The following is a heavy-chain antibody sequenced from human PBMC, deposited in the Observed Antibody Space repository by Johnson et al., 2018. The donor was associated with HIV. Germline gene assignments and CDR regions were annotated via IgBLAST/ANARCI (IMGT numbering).Heavy chain of an antibody. CDR1: GFTFSSYG. V-gene: IGHV3-NL1*01. CDR3: ARDTITMVRGVVDAFDI. CDR2: IYSGDTT. D-gene: IGHD3-10*01. J-gene: IGHJ3*02. Sequence: QVQLVESGGGLVQPGGSLRLSCAASGFTFSSYGMHWVRQAPGKGLEWVSVIYSGDTTYYADSVKGRFTISRDNSKNTLYLQMNSLRAEDTAVYYCARDTITMVRGVVDAFDIWGQGTMVTVSS.